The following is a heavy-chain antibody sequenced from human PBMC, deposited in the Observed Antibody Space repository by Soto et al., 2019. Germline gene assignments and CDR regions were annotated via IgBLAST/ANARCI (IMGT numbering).Heavy chain of an antibody. CDR2: ISTTSFTI. Sequence: PGGSLRLSCAASGFRFSTYDMDWLRRAPGKGPEWIAHISTTSFTIYYADSVKGRFTISRDNARNSLYLEMNSLRDEDTAVYYCARDRCYDGTCYSASDSWGQGTLVTVSS. CDR3: ARDRCYDGTCYSASDS. V-gene: IGHV3-48*02. CDR1: GFRFSTYD. D-gene: IGHD2-15*01. J-gene: IGHJ1*01.